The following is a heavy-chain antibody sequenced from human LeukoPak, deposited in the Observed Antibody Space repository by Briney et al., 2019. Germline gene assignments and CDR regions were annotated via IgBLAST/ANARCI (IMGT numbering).Heavy chain of an antibody. CDR3: AKGEEWEPQASDY. D-gene: IGHD1-26*01. J-gene: IGHJ4*02. CDR2: LSGTGGNI. CDR1: GFTSTNYA. V-gene: IGHV3-23*01. Sequence: PGGSLRLSCAASGFTSTNYAMSWVRQAPGKGLQWVSSLSGTGGNIYYSDSVKGRFTISRDNSKNTLYLQMNSLRAEDTAVYYCAKGEEWEPQASDYWGQGTLVTVSS.